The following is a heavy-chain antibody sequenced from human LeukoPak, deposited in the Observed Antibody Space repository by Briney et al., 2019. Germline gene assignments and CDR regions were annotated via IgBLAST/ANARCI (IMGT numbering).Heavy chain of an antibody. CDR1: GFTFSSYW. CDR2: IKQDGSEK. CDR3: ARVNIVLMVYAIGAFDI. J-gene: IGHJ3*02. Sequence: GGSLRLSCAASGFTFSSYWMSWVRQAPGKGLEWVANIKQDGSEKYYVDSVKGRFTISRDNAKNSLYLQMNSLRAEDTAVYYCARVNIVLMVYAIGAFDIWGQGTMVTVSS. V-gene: IGHV3-7*01. D-gene: IGHD2-8*01.